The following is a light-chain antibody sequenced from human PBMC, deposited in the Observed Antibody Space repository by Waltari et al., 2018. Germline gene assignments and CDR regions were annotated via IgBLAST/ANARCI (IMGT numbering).Light chain of an antibody. J-gene: IGKJ4*01. CDR2: GAS. CDR1: QTVRTTY. CDR3: QQYDISPLT. V-gene: IGKV3-20*01. Sequence: EIVLTQSPGTLSLSPGERATLSCRASQTVRTTYLAWYQQKPGQDPTLLIYGASSRATGIPDRFSGSGSGTDFSLTSSSLEPEDFAVYYCQQYDISPLTFGGGTKVETK.